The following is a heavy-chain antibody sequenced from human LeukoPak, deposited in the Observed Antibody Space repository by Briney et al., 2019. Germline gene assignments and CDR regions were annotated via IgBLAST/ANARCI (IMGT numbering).Heavy chain of an antibody. CDR1: GGSISSGDYY. CDR3: ARQNVLRSLEWPPFDP. D-gene: IGHD3-3*01. Sequence: PSQTLSLTCTVSGGSISSGDYYWSWIRQPPGKGLEWIGYIYYSGSTYYNPSLKSRVTISVDTSKNQFSLKLSSVTAADTAVYYCARQNVLRSLEWPPFDPRGQGTLVTVSS. J-gene: IGHJ5*02. CDR2: IYYSGST. V-gene: IGHV4-30-4*08.